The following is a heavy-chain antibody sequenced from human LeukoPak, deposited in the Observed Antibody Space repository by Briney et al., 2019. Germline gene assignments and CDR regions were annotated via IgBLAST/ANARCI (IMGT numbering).Heavy chain of an antibody. D-gene: IGHD2-15*01. J-gene: IGHJ4*02. CDR3: ARQLGYCSGDSCYFDF. Sequence: GGSLRLSCAASGFTFSTYAMSWVRQAPGKGLEWVSTISASGGSTYYADSVKGRFTSSRDNSKNTLFLQMNSLRVEDTAVYYCARQLGYCSGDSCYFDFWGQGTLVAVSS. CDR1: GFTFSTYA. CDR2: ISASGGST. V-gene: IGHV3-23*01.